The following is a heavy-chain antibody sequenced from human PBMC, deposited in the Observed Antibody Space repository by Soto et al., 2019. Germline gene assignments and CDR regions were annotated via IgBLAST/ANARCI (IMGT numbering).Heavy chain of an antibody. D-gene: IGHD1-26*01. J-gene: IGHJ6*02. Sequence: GGSLRLSCAASGFTFSNYGMHWVRQAPGKGLEWVAIIWHDGNNKYYADSVRGRFIISRDNSKNRLYLQMNSLRAEDTAVYYCEGDIVGASDSYGLDVWGQGTPVTVSS. CDR3: EGDIVGASDSYGLDV. CDR2: IWHDGNNK. CDR1: GFTFSNYG. V-gene: IGHV3-33*01.